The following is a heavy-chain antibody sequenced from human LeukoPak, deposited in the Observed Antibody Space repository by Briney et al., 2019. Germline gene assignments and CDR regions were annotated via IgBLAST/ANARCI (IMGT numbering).Heavy chain of an antibody. CDR1: GYTFTSYD. D-gene: IGHD6-13*01. J-gene: IGHJ4*02. CDR3: ARDPQYSSSWGIFDY. V-gene: IGHV1-8*01. CDR2: MNPNSGNT. Sequence: ASVKVSCKASGYTFTSYDVNWVRQATGQGLEWMGWMNPNSGNTGYAQKFQGRVTITADESTSTAYMELSSLRSEDTAVYYCARDPQYSSSWGIFDYWGQGTLVTVSS.